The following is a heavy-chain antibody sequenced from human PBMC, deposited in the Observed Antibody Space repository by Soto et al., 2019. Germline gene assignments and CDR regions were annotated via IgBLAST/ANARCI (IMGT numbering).Heavy chain of an antibody. Sequence: GGSLRLSCAASGFTFSSYAMHWVRQAPGKGLEWVAVISYDGSNKYYADSVKGRFTISRDNSKNTLYLQMNSLRAEDTAVYYCARDRDYYDSSGFGGDAFDIWGQGTMVTVSS. J-gene: IGHJ3*02. CDR3: ARDRDYYDSSGFGGDAFDI. CDR1: GFTFSSYA. CDR2: ISYDGSNK. V-gene: IGHV3-30-3*01. D-gene: IGHD3-22*01.